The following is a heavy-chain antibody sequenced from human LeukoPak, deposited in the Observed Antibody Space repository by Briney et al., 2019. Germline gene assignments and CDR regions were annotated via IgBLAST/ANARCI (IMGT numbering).Heavy chain of an antibody. D-gene: IGHD3-3*01. CDR1: GFTFSSYA. CDR2: ISGSGGST. V-gene: IGHV3-23*01. CDR3: AKDQGDTIFGVVIISSDY. J-gene: IGHJ4*02. Sequence: GGSLRLSCAASGFTFSSYARSWVRQAPGKGLEWVSAISGSGGSTYYADSVKGRFTISRDNSKNTLYLQMNSLRAEDTAVYYCAKDQGDTIFGVVIISSDYWGQGTLVTVSS.